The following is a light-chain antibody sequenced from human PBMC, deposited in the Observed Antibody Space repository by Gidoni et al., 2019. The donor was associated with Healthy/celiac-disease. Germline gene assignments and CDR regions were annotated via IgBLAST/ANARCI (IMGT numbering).Light chain of an antibody. V-gene: IGLV3-25*02. CDR1: ALQKQY. Sequence: SSELTQPPSVSVSPGQTARITCSGDALQKQYAYWYQQKPGQAPVLVIYKDSERPSGIPERFSGSSSGTTVTLTISGVQAEDEADYYCQSADSSGTVVFGGGTKLTVL. CDR2: KDS. CDR3: QSADSSGTVV. J-gene: IGLJ2*01.